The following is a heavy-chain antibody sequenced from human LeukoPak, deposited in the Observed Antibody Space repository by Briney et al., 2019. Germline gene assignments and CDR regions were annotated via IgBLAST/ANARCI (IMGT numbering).Heavy chain of an antibody. Sequence: GGSLRLSCAASGFTFSSYAMSWVRQAPGKGLEWVSYISSSGSTIYYADSVKGRFTISRDNAKNSLYLQMNSLRAEDTAVYYCARTETYYYDSSGYPLDYWGQGTLVTVSS. V-gene: IGHV3-48*04. CDR3: ARTETYYYDSSGYPLDY. CDR2: ISSSGSTI. D-gene: IGHD3-22*01. CDR1: GFTFSSYA. J-gene: IGHJ4*02.